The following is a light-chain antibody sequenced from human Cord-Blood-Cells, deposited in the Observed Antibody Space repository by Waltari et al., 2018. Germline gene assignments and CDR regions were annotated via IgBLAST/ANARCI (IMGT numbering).Light chain of an antibody. CDR3: CSYAGSYV. Sequence: QSALTQPRSVSGSPGQSVTISCTGTSSDVGGYNYVSWYQQHPGKAPKPMIHDVSKRPAGVPDRFSGSKSGNTASLTISGLQAEDEADYYCCSYAGSYVFGTGTKVTVL. V-gene: IGLV2-11*01. J-gene: IGLJ1*01. CDR2: DVS. CDR1: SSDVGGYNY.